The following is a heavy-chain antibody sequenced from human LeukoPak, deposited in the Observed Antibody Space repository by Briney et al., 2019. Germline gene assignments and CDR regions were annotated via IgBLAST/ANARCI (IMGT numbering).Heavy chain of an antibody. CDR3: ARVDFWSGYHSD. CDR1: GGSIGSYY. CDR2: IYYSGST. V-gene: IGHV4-59*08. Sequence: SGTLSLTCTVSGGSIGSYYWSWIRQPPGKGLEWIGYIYYSGSTNYNPSLKSRVTISVDTSKNQFSLKLSSVTAADTAVYYCARVDFWSGYHSDWGQGTLVTVSS. J-gene: IGHJ4*02. D-gene: IGHD3-3*01.